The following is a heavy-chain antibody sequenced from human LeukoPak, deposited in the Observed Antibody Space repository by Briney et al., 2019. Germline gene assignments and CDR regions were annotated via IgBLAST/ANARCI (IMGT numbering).Heavy chain of an antibody. V-gene: IGHV3-30*03. CDR1: GFTFTNYG. J-gene: IGHJ6*02. CDR2: ISDDGSNK. Sequence: TGGSLRLSCAASGFTFTNYGMHWVRQAPGKGLEWVAVISDDGSNKNYADSVKGRFTISRDNSKNTQNLQMNSLRAEDRAVHYCARGGSSGWYAMDVWGQGTTVTVSS. CDR3: ARGGSSGWYAMDV. D-gene: IGHD6-19*01.